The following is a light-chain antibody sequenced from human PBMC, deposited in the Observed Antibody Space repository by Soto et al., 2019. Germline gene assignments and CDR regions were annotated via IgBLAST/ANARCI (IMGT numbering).Light chain of an antibody. J-gene: IGKJ4*01. V-gene: IGKV4-1*01. CDR1: QSVLYSSNNKNQ. CDR2: WAS. Sequence: DIVMTQSPDSLAVSLGERATINCKSSQSVLYSSNNKNQLDWYQQKPGQPPKLLISWASTRDSGVPDRFSGSGSGADFTLTISSLQAEDVAVYYCQQYYSGPRTFGGGIKVEIK. CDR3: QQYYSGPRT.